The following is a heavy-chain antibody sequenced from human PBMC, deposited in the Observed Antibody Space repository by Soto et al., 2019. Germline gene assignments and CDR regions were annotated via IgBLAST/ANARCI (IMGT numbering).Heavy chain of an antibody. CDR2: IHYSGST. J-gene: IGHJ6*02. Sequence: SETLSLTCTVAGGSISSYVWSWIRQPPGKGLEWIGYIHYSGSTTYNPSLKSRVTTSVDTSKDQFSLKLSSVTAADTADYYCARDLGRGSNYIYYGMDVWGQGTTVTVSS. CDR1: GGSISSYV. CDR3: ARDLGRGSNYIYYGMDV. V-gene: IGHV4-59*01. D-gene: IGHD7-27*01.